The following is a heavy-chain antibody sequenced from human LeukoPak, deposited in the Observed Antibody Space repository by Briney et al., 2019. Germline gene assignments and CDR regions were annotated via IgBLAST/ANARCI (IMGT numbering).Heavy chain of an antibody. CDR3: ARHRKRSGGYFGSGHDGFDI. CDR2: INHSGST. CDR1: GGSFSGYY. V-gene: IGHV4-34*01. Sequence: PSENLSLTCAVYGGSFSGYYWSWIRQPPGKGLEWIGEINHSGSTNYIPSLESRVTLSVDTSKNQFSLNLNSVTAADTAVYYCARHRKRSGGYFGSGHDGFDIWGQGTMVTVSS. J-gene: IGHJ3*02. D-gene: IGHD3-22*01.